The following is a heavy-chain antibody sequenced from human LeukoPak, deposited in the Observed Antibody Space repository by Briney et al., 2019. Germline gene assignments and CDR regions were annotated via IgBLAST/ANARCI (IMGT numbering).Heavy chain of an antibody. V-gene: IGHV3-23*01. CDR3: TKRPFSGYFDY. Sequence: GGSLRLSCAASGFTFSSNAMSWVRQAPGKGLEWVSTLSGGGDSTYYADSVKGRFTISRDNSKNTLYLQMNSLRAEDTAVYYCTKRPFSGYFDYWGQGTLVTVSS. D-gene: IGHD6-25*01. CDR2: LSGGGDST. CDR1: GFTFSSNA. J-gene: IGHJ4*02.